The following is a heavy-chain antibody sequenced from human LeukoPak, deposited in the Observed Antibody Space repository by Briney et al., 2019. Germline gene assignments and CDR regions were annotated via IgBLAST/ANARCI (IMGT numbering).Heavy chain of an antibody. CDR3: ARVNFDSGRAWFDP. Sequence: GGSLRLSCAASGFTFRSYGMSWVRQAPGKGLEWVSVISGSGSSTYHADSVKGRFTISRDNAKNSLYLQMSSLRGEDRALFYCARVNFDSGRAWFDPWGQGTLVTVSS. J-gene: IGHJ5*02. CDR1: GFTFRSYG. V-gene: IGHV3-23*01. CDR2: ISGSGSST. D-gene: IGHD3-10*01.